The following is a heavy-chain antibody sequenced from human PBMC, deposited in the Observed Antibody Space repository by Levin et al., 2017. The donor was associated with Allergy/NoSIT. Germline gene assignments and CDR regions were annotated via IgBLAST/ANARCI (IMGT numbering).Heavy chain of an antibody. J-gene: IGHJ4*02. D-gene: IGHD6-13*01. V-gene: IGHV3-48*01. CDR2: ISSTSSTV. Sequence: GESLKISCAASGFTFSTYPMNWVRQAPGKGLEWISYISSTSSTVYYADSVKGRFTISRDNAQNSLYLQMNSLKAEDTALYFCARDLRSTWYYFDSWGQGTLVTVSS. CDR1: GFTFSTYP. CDR3: ARDLRSTWYYFDS.